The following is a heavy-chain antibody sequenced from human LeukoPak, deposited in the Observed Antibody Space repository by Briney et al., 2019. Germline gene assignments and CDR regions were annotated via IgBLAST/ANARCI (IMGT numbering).Heavy chain of an antibody. CDR3: ARDRYFGYYFDY. J-gene: IGHJ4*02. CDR2: IKQDGSEK. CDR1: GFTFSSYW. Sequence: GGSLRLSCAAAGFTFSSYWMSWVRQAPGKGLERVANIKQDGSEKYYVDSVKGRFTISRDNAKNSLYLQMNSLRAEDTAVYYCARDRYFGYYFDYWGQGTLVTVSS. V-gene: IGHV3-7*01. D-gene: IGHD3-9*01.